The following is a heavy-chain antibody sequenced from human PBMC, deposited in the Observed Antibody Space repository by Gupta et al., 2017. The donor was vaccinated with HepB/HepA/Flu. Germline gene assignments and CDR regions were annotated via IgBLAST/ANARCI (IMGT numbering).Heavy chain of an antibody. CDR2: ISFDETK. CDR3: AKNAGVGRDYFDY. Sequence: QVQLVESGGGVVQPGGSLRHSCAASGFTFSTYAMHWVRQAPGKGLEWVAVISFDETKYFVDSVKGRFTIFRDNSKATMYLQMNSLKPEDTAVYYCAKNAGVGRDYFDYWGQGTLVTVSS. J-gene: IGHJ4*02. V-gene: IGHV3-30*18. CDR1: GFTFSTYA. D-gene: IGHD2-21*01.